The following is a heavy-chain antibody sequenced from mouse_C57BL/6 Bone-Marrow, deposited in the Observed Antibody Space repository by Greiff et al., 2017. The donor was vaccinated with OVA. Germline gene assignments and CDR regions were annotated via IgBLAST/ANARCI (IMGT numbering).Heavy chain of an antibody. J-gene: IGHJ4*01. CDR2: ISNGGGST. Sequence: EVKLMESGGGLVQPGGSLKLSCAASGFTFSDYYMYWVRQTPEKRLEWVAYISNGGGSTYYPDTVKGRFTISRDNAKNTLYLQMSRLKSEDTAMYYCARPYSNYVYYAMDYWGQGTSVTVSS. CDR3: ARPYSNYVYYAMDY. CDR1: GFTFSDYY. V-gene: IGHV5-12*01. D-gene: IGHD2-5*01.